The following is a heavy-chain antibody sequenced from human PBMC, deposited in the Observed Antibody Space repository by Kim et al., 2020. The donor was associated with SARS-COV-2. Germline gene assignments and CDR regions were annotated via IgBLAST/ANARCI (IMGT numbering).Heavy chain of an antibody. D-gene: IGHD3-10*01. Sequence: GVSLRLSCSASGFTFSSYAMHWVRHAPGKGLEYVSAISSNGGSTYYADSVKGRFTISRDNSKNTLYLQMSSLRAEDTAVYYCVISYYYGSGSNFDYWGQGTLVTVSS. CDR2: ISSNGGST. J-gene: IGHJ4*02. CDR3: VISYYYGSGSNFDY. CDR1: GFTFSSYA. V-gene: IGHV3-64D*06.